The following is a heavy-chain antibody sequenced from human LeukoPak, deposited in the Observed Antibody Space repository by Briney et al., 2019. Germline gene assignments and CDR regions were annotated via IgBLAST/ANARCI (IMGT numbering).Heavy chain of an antibody. Sequence: PGGSLRLSCAPSGFTFSSYWMSWVRQAPGKGLEWVANIKQDGSEKYYVDSVKGRFTISRDNAKNSLYLQMNSLRAEDAAVYYCARDGISYYYYGMDVWGQGTTVTVSS. CDR1: GFTFSSYW. V-gene: IGHV3-7*01. D-gene: IGHD1-1*01. J-gene: IGHJ6*02. CDR2: IKQDGSEK. CDR3: ARDGISYYYYGMDV.